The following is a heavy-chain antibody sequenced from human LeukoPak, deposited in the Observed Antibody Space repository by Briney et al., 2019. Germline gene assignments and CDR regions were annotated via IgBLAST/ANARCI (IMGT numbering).Heavy chain of an antibody. J-gene: IGHJ4*02. CDR1: GFTFSSYG. CDR3: AKNGYYYDSSGYYYNDY. CDR2: ISYDGSNK. D-gene: IGHD3-22*01. Sequence: GRSLRLSCAASGFTFSSYGMHRVRQAPGKGLEWVAVISYDGSNKYCADSVKGRFTISRDNSKNTLYLQMNSLRAEDTAVYYCAKNGYYYDSSGYYYNDYWGQGTLVTASS. V-gene: IGHV3-30*18.